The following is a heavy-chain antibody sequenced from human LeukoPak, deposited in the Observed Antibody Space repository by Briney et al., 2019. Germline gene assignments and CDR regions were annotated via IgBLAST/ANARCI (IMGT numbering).Heavy chain of an antibody. CDR2: IDNGGSGT. D-gene: IGHD6-6*01. V-gene: IGHV3-74*01. CDR1: GFTFSGYW. J-gene: IGHJ4*02. Sequence: GGSLRLSCAASGFTFSGYWMHWVRQVPEKGLVLVSRIDNGGSGTTYADSVKGRFTVSRDNAKNTLYLQMNSLRAEDTAIYYCVRALGSSSADYWGQGTLVTVSS. CDR3: VRALGSSSADY.